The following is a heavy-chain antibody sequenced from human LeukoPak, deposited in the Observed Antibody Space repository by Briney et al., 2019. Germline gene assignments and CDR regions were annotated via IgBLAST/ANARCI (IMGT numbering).Heavy chain of an antibody. V-gene: IGHV3-30-3*01. CDR1: GFTFGSYA. Sequence: PGRSLRLSCAASGFTFGSYAMHWVRQAPGKGLEWVAVISYDGSNKYYADSVKGRFTISRDNSKNTLYLQMNSLRAEDTAVYYCARDTLKDGYNYDYLDYWGQGTLVTVSS. CDR3: ARDTLKDGYNYDYLDY. CDR2: ISYDGSNK. J-gene: IGHJ4*02. D-gene: IGHD5-24*01.